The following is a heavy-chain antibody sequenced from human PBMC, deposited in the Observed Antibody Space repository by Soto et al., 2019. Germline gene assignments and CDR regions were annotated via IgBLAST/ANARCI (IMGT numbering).Heavy chain of an antibody. Sequence: QVQLVQSGAEVKKPGSSVKVSCKASGGTFSSYAISWVRQAPGQGLEWMGGIIPIFGTANYTQKFQGRVRITANESTSTAYMELSSLRSEDTAVYYCSWGPGIKIFGVVIIPLGMDVWGQGTTVTVSS. CDR2: IIPIFGTA. CDR1: GGTFSSYA. V-gene: IGHV1-69*01. J-gene: IGHJ6*02. D-gene: IGHD3-3*01. CDR3: SWGPGIKIFGVVIIPLGMDV.